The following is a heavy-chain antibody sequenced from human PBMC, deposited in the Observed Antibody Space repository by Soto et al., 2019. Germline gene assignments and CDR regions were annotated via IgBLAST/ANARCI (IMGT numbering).Heavy chain of an antibody. D-gene: IGHD3-22*01. CDR1: GDSISSGGYY. J-gene: IGHJ4*02. V-gene: IGHV4-31*03. CDR2: IYYSGST. CDR3: ARGYYYDSSSYYPGFDY. Sequence: SETLSLTCTVYGDSISSGGYYWILIRQHPGKGLEWIGYIYYSGSTYYNPSLKSRVTISVDTSKNQFSLKLSSVTAADTAVYYCARGYYYDSSSYYPGFDYRGQGTLVAVSS.